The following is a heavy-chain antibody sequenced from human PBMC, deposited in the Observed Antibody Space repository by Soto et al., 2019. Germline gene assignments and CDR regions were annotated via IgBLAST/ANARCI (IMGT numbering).Heavy chain of an antibody. J-gene: IGHJ4*02. CDR3: ARFVAREWGTRGYYFDY. Sequence: QVQLQESGPGLVKPSGTLSLTCAVSSGSISSSNWWSWVRQPPGKGLEWIGEIYHSGSTNYNPSLKSRVTISVDKSKNQFSLKLSSVTAADTAVYYCARFVAREWGTRGYYFDYWGQGTLVTVSS. CDR1: SGSISSSNW. CDR2: IYHSGST. V-gene: IGHV4-4*02. D-gene: IGHD3-3*01.